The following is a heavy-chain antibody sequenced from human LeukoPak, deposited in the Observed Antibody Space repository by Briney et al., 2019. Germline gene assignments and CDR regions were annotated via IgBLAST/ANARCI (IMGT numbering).Heavy chain of an antibody. J-gene: IGHJ4*02. CDR1: GFAVSSNY. Sequence: GGSLRLSCAASGFAVSSNYMSWVRQAPGKGLEWVSAISGSGGSTYYADSVKGRFTISRDNSKNTLYLQMNSLRAEDTAVYYCAKDHRSGSYHYWGQGTLVTVSS. V-gene: IGHV3-23*01. CDR2: ISGSGGST. D-gene: IGHD1-26*01. CDR3: AKDHRSGSYHY.